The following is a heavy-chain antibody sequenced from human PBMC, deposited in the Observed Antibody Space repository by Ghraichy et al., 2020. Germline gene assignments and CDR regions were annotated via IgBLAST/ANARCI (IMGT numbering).Heavy chain of an antibody. V-gene: IGHV3-23*01. CDR3: VKFSGQQLPNYHFGY. J-gene: IGHJ4*01. CDR1: GFNFNTHA. CDR2: VRATSGIT. D-gene: IGHD3-10*01. Sequence: AGSLRLSCATSGFNFNTHAMTWVRQAPGKGLECVAAVRATSGITYYAESVKGRFTVIRDSSKTTLSLQMNNLGPEDTAIYYCVKFSGQQLPNYHFGYWGHGTRVTVSS.